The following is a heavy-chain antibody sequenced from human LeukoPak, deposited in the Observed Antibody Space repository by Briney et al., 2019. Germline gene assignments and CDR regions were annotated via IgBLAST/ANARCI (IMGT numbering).Heavy chain of an antibody. CDR2: INYSGNT. J-gene: IGHJ4*02. CDR3: ARHSGSYYDFDY. D-gene: IGHD1-26*01. CDR1: SYSITSGHY. V-gene: IGHV4-59*08. Sequence: PSETLSLTCGVSSYSITSGHYWSWIRQPPGKGLEWIGYINYSGNTKYNPSLKGRLTISVDTSKNQFSLKLRSVTAADTAVYYCARHSGSYYDFDYWGQGTLVTVSS.